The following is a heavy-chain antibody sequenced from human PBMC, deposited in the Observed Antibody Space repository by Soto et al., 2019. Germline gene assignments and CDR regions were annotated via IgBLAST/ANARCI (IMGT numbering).Heavy chain of an antibody. Sequence: SETLSLTCTVSGGSISSYYWSWLRQPPGKGLEWIGYIYYSGSTNYNPSLKSRVTISVDTSKNQFSLKLSSVTAADTAVYYCARGLLPYYYGSGSYYYYYYGMDVWGQGTTVTVSS. CDR3: ARGLLPYYYGSGSYYYYYYGMDV. D-gene: IGHD3-10*01. J-gene: IGHJ6*02. CDR2: IYYSGST. V-gene: IGHV4-59*01. CDR1: GGSISSYY.